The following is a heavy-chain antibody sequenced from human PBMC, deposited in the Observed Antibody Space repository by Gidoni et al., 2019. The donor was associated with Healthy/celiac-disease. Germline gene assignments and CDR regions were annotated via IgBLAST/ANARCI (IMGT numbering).Heavy chain of an antibody. V-gene: IGHV3-21*01. CDR1: GFTFSSYS. CDR3: AREKGLLWFGEAGGAFDI. J-gene: IGHJ3*02. CDR2: ISSSSSYI. Sequence: EVQRVESGGGLVKPGGSLRLCCASSGFTFSSYSMNWVRQAPGKGLEWVSSISSSSSYIYYADSVKGRFTISRDNAKNSLYLQMNSLRAEDTAVYYCAREKGLLWFGEAGGAFDIWGQGTMVTVSS. D-gene: IGHD3-10*01.